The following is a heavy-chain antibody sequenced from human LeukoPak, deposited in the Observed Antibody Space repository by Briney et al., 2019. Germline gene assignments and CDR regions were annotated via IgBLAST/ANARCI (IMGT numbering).Heavy chain of an antibody. V-gene: IGHV1-8*01. CDR1: GYTFTSYD. J-gene: IGHJ5*02. CDR3: AREGYYYGSGSSDWFDP. Sequence: ASVKVSCKASGYTFTSYDINWFRRATGQGHEWMGWMNPNSGNTGYAQKFQGRITMTRNTSISTAYMELSSLRSEDTAVYYCAREGYYYGSGSSDWFDPWGQGTLVTVSS. CDR2: MNPNSGNT. D-gene: IGHD3-10*01.